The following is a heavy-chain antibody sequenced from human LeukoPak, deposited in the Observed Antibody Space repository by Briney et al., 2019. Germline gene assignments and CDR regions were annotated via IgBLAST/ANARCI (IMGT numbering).Heavy chain of an antibody. CDR1: GFTFSNAW. D-gene: IGHD7-27*01. J-gene: IGHJ6*03. V-gene: IGHV3-21*01. Sequence: PGGSLRLSCAASGFTFSNAWMSWVRQAPGKGLEWVSSISSNSSYIYYAGSVKGRFTISRDNAKNSLYLQMNSLRAEDTAVYYCARDPPFTGVNYYYMDVWGKGTTVTVSS. CDR2: ISSNSSYI. CDR3: ARDPPFTGVNYYYMDV.